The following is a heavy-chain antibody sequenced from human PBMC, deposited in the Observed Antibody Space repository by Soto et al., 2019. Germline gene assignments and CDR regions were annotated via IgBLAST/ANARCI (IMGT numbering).Heavy chain of an antibody. CDR3: AISQDRGGRTTFIY. D-gene: IGHD3-16*01. CDR2: INWKSDI. J-gene: IGHJ4*02. Sequence: GGSLRLSCAVSGFTFDDNAMHWVRQAPEKGLEWVSGINWKSDIGYADSVKGRFTISRDNAGNSLYLQMNSLRAEDTALYYCAISQDRGGRTTFIYWGQGTQVTVSS. V-gene: IGHV3-9*01. CDR1: GFTFDDNA.